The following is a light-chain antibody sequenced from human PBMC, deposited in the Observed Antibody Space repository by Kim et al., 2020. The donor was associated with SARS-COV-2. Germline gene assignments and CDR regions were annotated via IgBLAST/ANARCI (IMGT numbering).Light chain of an antibody. Sequence: SVSPGQTASITCSGDKLGDRYACWYQQKPGQSPMMVIYQDNKRPSGIPERISGSNSGNTATLTISGTQAMDEADYYCQAWDSSAVVFGGGTKLTVL. CDR3: QAWDSSAVV. CDR1: KLGDRY. CDR2: QDN. V-gene: IGLV3-1*01. J-gene: IGLJ2*01.